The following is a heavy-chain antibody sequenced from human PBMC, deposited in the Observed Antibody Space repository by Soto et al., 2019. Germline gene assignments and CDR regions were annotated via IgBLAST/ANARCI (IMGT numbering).Heavy chain of an antibody. CDR1: GGSISSSSYY. Sequence: SETLSLTCTVSGGSISSSSYYWGWIRQPPGKGLEWIGSIYYSGSTYYNPSLKSRVTISVDTSKNQFSLKLSSVTAADTAVYYGASELERRPYNWFDNWGQGTLVTVS. CDR3: ASELERRPYNWFDN. CDR2: IYYSGST. J-gene: IGHJ5*02. V-gene: IGHV4-39*01. D-gene: IGHD1-1*01.